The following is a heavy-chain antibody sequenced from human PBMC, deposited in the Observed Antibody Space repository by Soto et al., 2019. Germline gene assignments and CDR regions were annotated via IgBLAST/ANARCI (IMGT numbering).Heavy chain of an antibody. CDR3: VKDRWVDY. CDR2: ISSNGVTT. Sequence: GGSLRLSCSVSGFSFISYAMHWVRQAPGKGLEYVSSISSNGVTTYYADSVKGRFTMSRDNSKNTLYLQMSSLRAEDTAVYYCVKDRWVDYWGQGTLVTVSS. V-gene: IGHV3-64D*08. CDR1: GFSFISYA. J-gene: IGHJ4*02.